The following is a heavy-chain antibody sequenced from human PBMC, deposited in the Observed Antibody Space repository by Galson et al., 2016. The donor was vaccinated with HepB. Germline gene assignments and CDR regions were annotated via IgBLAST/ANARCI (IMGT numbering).Heavy chain of an antibody. CDR2: ISAYNGNT. CDR3: ARHSSSFPFSDY. Sequence: SVKVSCKASGYTFPNYGISWVRQAPGQGLEWMGWISAYNGNTNYAQKLQGRVTMTTDTSTSTAHMELRSLRSDDTAVYYCARHSSSFPFSDYWGQGTLVTVSS. D-gene: IGHD6-6*01. V-gene: IGHV1-18*01. J-gene: IGHJ4*02. CDR1: GYTFPNYG.